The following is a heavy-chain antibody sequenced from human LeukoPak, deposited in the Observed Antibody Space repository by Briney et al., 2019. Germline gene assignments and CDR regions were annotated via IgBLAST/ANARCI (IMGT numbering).Heavy chain of an antibody. D-gene: IGHD3-9*01. Sequence: PSETLSLTCTVSGGSISSYYWSWIRQLPGKGLEWIGYIYYSGSTNYNPSLKSRVTISVDTSKNQFSLKLSSVTAADTAVYYCARLTYYDILTGFFDYWGQGTLVTVSS. CDR1: GGSISSYY. CDR2: IYYSGST. CDR3: ARLTYYDILTGFFDY. J-gene: IGHJ4*02. V-gene: IGHV4-59*01.